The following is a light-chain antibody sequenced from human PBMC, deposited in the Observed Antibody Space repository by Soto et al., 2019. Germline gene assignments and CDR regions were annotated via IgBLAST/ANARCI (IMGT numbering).Light chain of an antibody. V-gene: IGKV3-11*01. CDR1: QYINTR. CDR3: HQRQSWPRT. Sequence: IVLTPSPATLTPSPAYRVTLSCRASQYINTRLAWYQHRPGQAPRLLIYQTSIRAAGIPARFSASGSGTDFTLTISDVQPEDFAVYYCHQRQSWPRTFGQGTKVDI. J-gene: IGKJ1*01. CDR2: QTS.